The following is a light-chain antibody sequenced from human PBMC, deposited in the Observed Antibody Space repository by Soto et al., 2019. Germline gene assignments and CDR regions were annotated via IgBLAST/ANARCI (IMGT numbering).Light chain of an antibody. Sequence: EIVLAQSPGTLSLSPGEIATLSCRASQSVTNSFLAWYQQKHGQAPRLLIYGASRRATGIPDRFTGSGSGTDFTLTISRLEPEDFAVYYCQQYVSSPWAFGQGTKVEI. J-gene: IGKJ1*01. CDR3: QQYVSSPWA. V-gene: IGKV3-20*01. CDR1: QSVTNSF. CDR2: GAS.